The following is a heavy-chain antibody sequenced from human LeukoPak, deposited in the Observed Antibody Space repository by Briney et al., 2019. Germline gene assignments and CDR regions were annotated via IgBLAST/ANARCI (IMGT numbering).Heavy chain of an antibody. Sequence: ASVKVSCKASGYTFTGYYMHWVRQAPGQGLEWMGWINPNSGGTNYAQKFQGWVTMTRDTSISTAYMELSRLRSDDTAVYYCARGGQWLAHYFDYWGQGTLVTVSS. D-gene: IGHD6-19*01. CDR2: INPNSGGT. V-gene: IGHV1-2*04. CDR3: ARGGQWLAHYFDY. J-gene: IGHJ4*02. CDR1: GYTFTGYY.